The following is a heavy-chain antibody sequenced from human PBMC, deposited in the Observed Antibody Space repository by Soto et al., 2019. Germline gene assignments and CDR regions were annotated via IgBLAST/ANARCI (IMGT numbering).Heavy chain of an antibody. CDR3: ARGLILWFGELSRRGGYYYYMGV. CDR2: INDSGNI. CDR1: GGSFSGYQ. D-gene: IGHD3-10*01. J-gene: IGHJ6*03. V-gene: IGHV4-34*01. Sequence: QVQLQQWGAGLLKPSETLSLTCAVYGGSFSGYQWTWIRQTPGKGLEWIGEINDSGNINYNPSLKCRVTILVDTAKHQISLKLSRATAADTAVYYCARGLILWFGELSRRGGYYYYMGVWGKGTSVTVSS.